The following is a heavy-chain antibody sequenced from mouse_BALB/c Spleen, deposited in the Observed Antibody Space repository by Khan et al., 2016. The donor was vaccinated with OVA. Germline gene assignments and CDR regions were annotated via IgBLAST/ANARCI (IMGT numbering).Heavy chain of an antibody. CDR1: GYTFTNYG. J-gene: IGHJ4*01. CDR3: ARIAGYYAMDY. CDR2: INTYTGEP. Sequence: QIQLVQSGPELKKPGETVTISCKASGYTFTNYGMTWVKQAPGKGLKWMGWINTYTGEPTYADDFKGRFAFSLETSANTAYLQITNLKNEDTAAYFSARIAGYYAMDYWGQGTSVTVSA. V-gene: IGHV9-3-1*01.